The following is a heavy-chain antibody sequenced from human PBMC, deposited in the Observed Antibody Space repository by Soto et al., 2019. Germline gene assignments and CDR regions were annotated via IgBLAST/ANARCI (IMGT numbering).Heavy chain of an antibody. V-gene: IGHV3-9*01. CDR1: GFTFDDYA. CDR3: AKDGGYSSGRYGA. J-gene: IGHJ5*02. CDR2: ISWNSGSI. D-gene: IGHD6-19*01. Sequence: LRLSCAASGFTFDDYAMHWVRQAPGKGLEWVSGISWNSGSIGYADSVKGRFTISRDNAKNSLYLQMNSLRAEDTALYYCAKDGGYSSGRYGAWGQGTLVTVSS.